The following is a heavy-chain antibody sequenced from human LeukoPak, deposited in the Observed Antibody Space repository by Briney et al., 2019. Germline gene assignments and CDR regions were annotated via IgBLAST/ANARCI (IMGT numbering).Heavy chain of an antibody. CDR2: IYSGGST. CDR3: ARALSSSWYAFRSNWFDP. J-gene: IGHJ5*02. V-gene: IGHV3-53*01. CDR1: GFTVSSNY. D-gene: IGHD6-13*01. Sequence: GGSLILSCAASGFTVSSNYMSWVRQAPGKGLEGVSVIYSGGSTYFADSVKGRFTISRDYSKITLYLQINSLRAEDTGVYDCARALSSSWYAFRSNWFDPWGQGTLVSVSS.